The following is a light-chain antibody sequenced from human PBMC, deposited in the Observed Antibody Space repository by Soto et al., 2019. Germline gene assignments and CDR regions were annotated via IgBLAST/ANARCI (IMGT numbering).Light chain of an antibody. CDR2: EVS. Sequence: QSALTQPASVSGSPGQSITISCTGTSSDVGGYNYVSWYQQHPGKAPKLIIYEVSNRPSGVSNRFSGSQSGNTASLTISGLQAEDEADYYCTSYTSSTPLVVFGGGTKLTVL. CDR3: TSYTSSTPLVV. CDR1: SSDVGGYNY. J-gene: IGLJ2*01. V-gene: IGLV2-14*01.